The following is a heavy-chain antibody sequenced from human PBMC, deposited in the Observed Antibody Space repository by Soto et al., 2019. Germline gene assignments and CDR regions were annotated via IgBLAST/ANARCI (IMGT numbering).Heavy chain of an antibody. Sequence: GGSLRLSCAASGFTFSNAWMNWVRQAPGKGLEWVGRIKSKTDGGTTDYAAPVKGRFTISRDDSKNTLYLQMNSLKTEDTAVYYCTTSSAPVAGTYPGSIEYYYYYYGMDVWGQGTTVTVSS. CDR1: GFTFSNAW. CDR2: IKSKTDGGTT. V-gene: IGHV3-15*07. J-gene: IGHJ6*02. CDR3: TTSSAPVAGTYPGSIEYYYYYYGMDV. D-gene: IGHD6-19*01.